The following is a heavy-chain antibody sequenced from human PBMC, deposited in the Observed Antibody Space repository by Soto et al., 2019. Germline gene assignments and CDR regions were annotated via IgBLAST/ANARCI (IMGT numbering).Heavy chain of an antibody. CDR1: GFTFSVYW. D-gene: IGHD2-2*01. V-gene: IGHV3-7*01. CDR2: IKQDGSEK. J-gene: IGHJ4*02. Sequence: GGSLRLSCAASGFTFSVYWMSWVRQAPGKGLEWVANIKQDGSEKYYVDSVKGRFTISRDNAKNSLYLQMNSLRGEDTAVYYCAREWKGPAAMSYWGQGTLVTVSS. CDR3: AREWKGPAAMSY.